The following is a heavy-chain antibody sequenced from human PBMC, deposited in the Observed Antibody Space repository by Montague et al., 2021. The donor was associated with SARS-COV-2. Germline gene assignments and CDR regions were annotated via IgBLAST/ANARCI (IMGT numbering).Heavy chain of an antibody. CDR3: ARALFSRRGVYITTYYYSYCMDA. CDR2: IHHGGST. Sequence: SETLSLTCAVHGGSFSTYSWNWIRQPPGKGLEWIGEIHHGGSTNYNPSLKSRVTISADTSKNQFSLKLTSVAAADTAVYYCARALFSRRGVYITTYYYSYCMDAWGTGTTVTVSS. V-gene: IGHV4-34*01. CDR1: GGSFSTYS. D-gene: IGHD3-10*01. J-gene: IGHJ6*03.